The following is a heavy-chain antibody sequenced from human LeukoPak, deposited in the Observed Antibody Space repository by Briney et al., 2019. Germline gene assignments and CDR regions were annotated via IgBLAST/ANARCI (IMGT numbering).Heavy chain of an antibody. CDR3: AGSDYYDSSGYYPVFDP. Sequence: SETLSLTCTGSCGSISSYYWSWIRQPPGKGLEWVGYIYYSGSTNYNPSLKSRVTISVDTSKNQFSLKLSSVTAADTAVYYCAGSDYYDSSGYYPVFDPWGQGTLVTVSS. D-gene: IGHD3-22*01. V-gene: IGHV4-59*01. J-gene: IGHJ5*02. CDR1: CGSISSYY. CDR2: IYYSGST.